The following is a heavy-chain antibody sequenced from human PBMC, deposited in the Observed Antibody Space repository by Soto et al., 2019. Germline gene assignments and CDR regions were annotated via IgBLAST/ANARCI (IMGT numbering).Heavy chain of an antibody. CDR3: ARPQSPSSGWPGMDV. J-gene: IGHJ6*02. Sequence: ASVKVSCKASGYTFTDYYMHWVRQAPGQGLEWMGWINPNSGGTNYAQKFQGRVTMTRDTSISTAYMELNRLRSDDTAVYYCARPQSPSSGWPGMDVWGQGTTVTVSS. D-gene: IGHD6-19*01. V-gene: IGHV1-2*02. CDR2: INPNSGGT. CDR1: GYTFTDYY.